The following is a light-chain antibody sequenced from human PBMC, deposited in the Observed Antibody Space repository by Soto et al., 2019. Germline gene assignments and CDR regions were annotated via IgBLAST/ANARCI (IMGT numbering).Light chain of an antibody. CDR1: QSVSSS. J-gene: IGKJ4*01. Sequence: EIVLTQSPSTLSVSQGETATLSCRASQSVSSSLAWYQQTPGRAPRLLIYGASTRATGIPTRFSGSGSGTEFTLTISSLQSEDVAVYYCQQYYSTPLTFGGGTKVDIK. V-gene: IGKV3-15*01. CDR2: GAS. CDR3: QQYYSTPLT.